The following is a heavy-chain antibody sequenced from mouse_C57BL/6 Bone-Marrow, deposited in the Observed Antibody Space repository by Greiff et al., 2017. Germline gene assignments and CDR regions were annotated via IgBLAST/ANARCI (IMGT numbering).Heavy chain of an antibody. CDR2: INPSTGGT. Sequence: VQLQQSGPELVKPGASVKISCKASGYSFTGYYMNWVKQSPEKSLEWIGEINPSTGGTTYNQKFTAKATLTVDKSSSTAYMQLKSLTSEDSAVYYCARYPLYYGAMDYWGQGTSVTVSS. V-gene: IGHV1-42*01. CDR3: ARYPLYYGAMDY. CDR1: GYSFTGYY. D-gene: IGHD1-1*01. J-gene: IGHJ4*01.